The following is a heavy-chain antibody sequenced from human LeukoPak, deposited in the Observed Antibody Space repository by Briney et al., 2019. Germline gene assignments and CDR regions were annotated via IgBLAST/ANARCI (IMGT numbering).Heavy chain of an antibody. CDR3: ATDRGWRTSGYYLYYFEY. Sequence: GGSLRLSCAASVIIFTNYFMSWVRQAPGKGLEWVASIKHDGSEKYYVDSVRGRFTISRDNTKNSLYLQMSSLRAEDTAVYYCATDRGWRTSGYYLYYFEYWGQGTLVTFSS. V-gene: IGHV3-7*01. CDR2: IKHDGSEK. CDR1: VIIFTNYF. J-gene: IGHJ4*02. D-gene: IGHD3-3*01.